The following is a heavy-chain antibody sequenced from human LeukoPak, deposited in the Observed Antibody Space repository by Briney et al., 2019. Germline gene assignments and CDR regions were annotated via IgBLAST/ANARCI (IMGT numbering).Heavy chain of an antibody. V-gene: IGHV4-39*07. D-gene: IGHD4-11*01. CDR3: ARGPNTVRSPYGRPPYMDV. CDR1: GGSISSSSYY. CDR2: IYYSGST. Sequence: SETLSLTCTVSGGSISSSSYYWGWIRQPPGKGLEWIGSIYYSGSTYYNPSLKSRVTISVDTSKNQFSLKLSSVTAADTAVYYCARGPNTVRSPYGRPPYMDVWGKGTTVTVSS. J-gene: IGHJ6*03.